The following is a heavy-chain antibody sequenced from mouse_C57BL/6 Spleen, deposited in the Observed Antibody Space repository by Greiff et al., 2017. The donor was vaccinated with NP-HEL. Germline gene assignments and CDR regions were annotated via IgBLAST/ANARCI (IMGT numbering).Heavy chain of an antibody. CDR3: ARRGSSGFYFDY. V-gene: IGHV1-82*01. CDR2: IYPGDGDT. J-gene: IGHJ2*01. CDR1: GYAFSSSW. D-gene: IGHD3-2*02. Sequence: VQLQQSGPELVKPGASVKISCKASGYAFSSSWMNWVKQRPGKGLEWIGRIYPGDGDTNYNGKFKGKATLTADKSSSTAYMQLISLTSEDSAVYFCARRGSSGFYFDYWGQGTTLTVSS.